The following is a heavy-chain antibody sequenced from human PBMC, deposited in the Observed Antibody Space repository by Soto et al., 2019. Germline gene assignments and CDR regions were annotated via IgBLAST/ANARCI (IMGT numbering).Heavy chain of an antibody. Sequence: PSETLSLTCTVSGGSISSSSYYWGWIRQPPGKGLEWIGSIYYSGSTYYNPSLKSRVTISVDTSKNQFSLKLSSVTAADTAVYYCARGEVVALGYWGQGTLVTVSS. CDR3: ARGEVVALGY. CDR1: GGSISSSSYY. CDR2: IYYSGST. J-gene: IGHJ4*02. D-gene: IGHD2-15*01. V-gene: IGHV4-39*01.